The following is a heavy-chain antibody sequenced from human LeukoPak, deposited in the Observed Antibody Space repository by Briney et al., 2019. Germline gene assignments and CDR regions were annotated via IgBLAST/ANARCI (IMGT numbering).Heavy chain of an antibody. CDR2: IRYDGSNK. CDR3: ARDVDSSGYLSVAFDI. V-gene: IGHV3-30*02. D-gene: IGHD3-22*01. Sequence: SGGSLRLSCAASGFTFSSYGMHWVRQAPGKGLEWVAFIRYDGSNKYYADSVKGRFTISRDNSKNTLYLQMGSLRAEDMAVYYCARDVDSSGYLSVAFDIWGQGTMVTVSS. CDR1: GFTFSSYG. J-gene: IGHJ3*02.